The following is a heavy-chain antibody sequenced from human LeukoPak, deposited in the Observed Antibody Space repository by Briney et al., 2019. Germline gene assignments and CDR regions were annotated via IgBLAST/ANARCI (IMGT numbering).Heavy chain of an antibody. J-gene: IGHJ4*02. CDR2: ISYDGSNK. CDR3: ARQAATLDY. D-gene: IGHD6-25*01. CDR1: GFTFSSYA. V-gene: IGHV3-30*04. Sequence: GGSLRLSCAASGFTFSSYAIHWVRQAPGKGLEWVAAISYDGSNKYYADSVKGRFTISRDSSINTLYLQMNSLRAEDTAVYFCARQAATLDYWGQGTLVTVSS.